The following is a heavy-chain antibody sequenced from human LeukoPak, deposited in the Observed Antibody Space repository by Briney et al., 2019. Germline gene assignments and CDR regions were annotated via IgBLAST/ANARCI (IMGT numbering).Heavy chain of an antibody. CDR2: IYYSGST. CDR1: GGSISSYY. J-gene: IGHJ5*02. Sequence: SETLSLTCTVSGGSISSYYWSWIRQPPGKGLEWIGYIYYSGSTNYNPSLKSRVTISVDTSKNQFSLKLSSVTAADTAVYYCARVLQSSGYYPNPGFDPWGQGTLVTVSS. V-gene: IGHV4-59*01. D-gene: IGHD3-22*01. CDR3: ARVLQSSGYYPNPGFDP.